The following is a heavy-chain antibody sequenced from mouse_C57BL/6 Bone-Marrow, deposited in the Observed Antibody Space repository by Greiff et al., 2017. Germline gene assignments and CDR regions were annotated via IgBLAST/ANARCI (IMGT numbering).Heavy chain of an antibody. Sequence: QVQLQQPGAELVKPGASVKMSCKASGYTFTSYWITWVKQRPGQGLEWIGDIYPGSGSTNYNEKFKSKATLTVDTSSSTAYMQLSSLTAEASAVYYCARVTDGGSYDSPYWYFDVWGTGTTVTVSS. D-gene: IGHD1-1*02. CDR2: IYPGSGST. V-gene: IGHV1-55*01. J-gene: IGHJ1*03. CDR3: ARVTDGGSYDSPYWYFDV. CDR1: GYTFTSYW.